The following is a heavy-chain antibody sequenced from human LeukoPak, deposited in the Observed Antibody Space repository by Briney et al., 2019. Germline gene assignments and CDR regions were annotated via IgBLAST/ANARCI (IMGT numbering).Heavy chain of an antibody. D-gene: IGHD2-21*02. V-gene: IGHV4-38-2*02. Sequence: SETLSLTCTVSGYSISSGYYWGWIRQPPGKGLEWIGSIYHSGSTYYNPSLKSRVTISVDTSKNQFSLKLSSVTAADTAVYYCARAYCVGDCTVLHIYFDNWGQGTLVTVSS. J-gene: IGHJ4*02. CDR1: GYSISSGYY. CDR2: IYHSGST. CDR3: ARAYCVGDCTVLHIYFDN.